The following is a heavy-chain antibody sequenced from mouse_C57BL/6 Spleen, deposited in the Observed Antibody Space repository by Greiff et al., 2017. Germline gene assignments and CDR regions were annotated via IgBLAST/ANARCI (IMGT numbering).Heavy chain of an antibody. Sequence: EVKLVESGGGLVKPGGSLKLSCAASGFTFSSYAMSWVRQTPEKRLEWVATISDGGSYTYYPDNVKGRFTISRDNAKNNLYLQMSHLKSEDTSMYYCAGDGVTTTFAYWGQGTLGTVSA. V-gene: IGHV5-4*01. CDR2: ISDGGSYT. D-gene: IGHD2-3*01. CDR1: GFTFSSYA. J-gene: IGHJ3*01. CDR3: AGDGVTTTFAY.